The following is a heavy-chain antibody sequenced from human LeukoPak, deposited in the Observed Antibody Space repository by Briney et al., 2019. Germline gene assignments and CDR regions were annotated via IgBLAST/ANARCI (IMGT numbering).Heavy chain of an antibody. CDR2: INAGNGNT. J-gene: IGHJ6*02. V-gene: IGHV1-3*01. CDR1: GYTFTSYA. D-gene: IGHD6-13*01. CDR3: ARAQQQPRQNYYGMDV. Sequence: ASVKVSCKASGYTFTSYALHRVRQAPGQRLEWMGWINAGNGNTKYSQKFQGRVTITRDTSASTAYMELSSLRSEDTAVYYCARAQQQPRQNYYGMDVWGQGTTVTVSS.